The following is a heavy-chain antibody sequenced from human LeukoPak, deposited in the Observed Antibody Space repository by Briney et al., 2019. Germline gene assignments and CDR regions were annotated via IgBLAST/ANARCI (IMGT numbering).Heavy chain of an antibody. CDR1: GGSFSGYY. CDR3: AGSRDGGPSDY. Sequence: PSETLSLTCAVYGGSFSGYYWSWIRQPPGKGLEWSGEINQSGSTNYNPSLQSRVSIPVDTSKNQFSLKLSSVTAADTAVYYCAGSRDGGPSDYWGQGTLVTVSS. V-gene: IGHV4-34*01. CDR2: INQSGST. J-gene: IGHJ4*02. D-gene: IGHD3-10*01.